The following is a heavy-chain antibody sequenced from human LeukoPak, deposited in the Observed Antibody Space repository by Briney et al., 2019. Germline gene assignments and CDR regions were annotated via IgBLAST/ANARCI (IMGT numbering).Heavy chain of an antibody. Sequence: SETLSLTCTVSGGSISSSSYYWSWIRQPPGKGLEWIGYIYYSGSTNYNPSLKSRVTISVDTSKNQFSLKLTSVTAADTAVYYCARGIPSVAAGTGWYFDLWGRGTLVTVSS. CDR2: IYYSGST. J-gene: IGHJ2*01. CDR3: ARGIPSVAAGTGWYFDL. CDR1: GGSISSSSYY. V-gene: IGHV4-61*01. D-gene: IGHD6-13*01.